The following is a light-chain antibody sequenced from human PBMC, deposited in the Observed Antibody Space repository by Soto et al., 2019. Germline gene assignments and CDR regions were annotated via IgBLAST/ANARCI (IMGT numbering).Light chain of an antibody. J-gene: IGKJ1*01. CDR2: GGS. CDR3: QQYNNFPS. V-gene: IGKV1-9*01. Sequence: IQVTQSPSSLSASVGERVNVTCRASQGIGRFLAWYQQRPGKAPKLLIYGGSTVPSGVPSRFSGSGSGTDFTLTISSLLPDDFATYYCQQYNNFPSFGQGTKV. CDR1: QGIGRF.